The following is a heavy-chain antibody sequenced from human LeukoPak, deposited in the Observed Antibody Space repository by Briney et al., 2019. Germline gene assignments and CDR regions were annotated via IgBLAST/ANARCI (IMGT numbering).Heavy chain of an antibody. Sequence: GGSLRLSCAASGFTFSSYSMNWVRQAPGKGLEWVSSISSSSSYIYYADSVKGRFTISRDNAKNSLYLQMNSLRAEDTAVYYCARGSSSWFNWFDPWGQGTLVTVSS. D-gene: IGHD6-13*01. J-gene: IGHJ5*02. V-gene: IGHV3-21*01. CDR2: ISSSSSYI. CDR3: ARGSSSWFNWFDP. CDR1: GFTFSSYS.